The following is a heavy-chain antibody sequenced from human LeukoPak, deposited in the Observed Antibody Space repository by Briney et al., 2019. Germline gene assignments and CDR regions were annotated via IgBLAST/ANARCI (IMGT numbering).Heavy chain of an antibody. J-gene: IGHJ4*02. D-gene: IGHD2-8*01. CDR3: ASSYESYRYFDY. V-gene: IGHV4-4*07. CDR1: GGSISSYY. Sequence: NPSETLSLTCTVSGGSISSYYWSWIRQPAGKGLEWIGRIYTSGSTNYNPSLKSRVTMSVDTSKNQFSLKLSSVTAADTAVYYCASSYESYRYFDYWGQGTLVTVSS. CDR2: IYTSGST.